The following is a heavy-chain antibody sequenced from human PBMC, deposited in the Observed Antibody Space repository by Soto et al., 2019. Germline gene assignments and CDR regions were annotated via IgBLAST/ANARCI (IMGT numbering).Heavy chain of an antibody. V-gene: IGHV3-48*02. Sequence: EVQLVQSGGGLVQPGGSLRLSCAASGFTFSRYSVNWVRQAPGKGLEWVSYISSSSTTIYYADSVKGRFTISRDNAKDSLYLQMNSLRDEDTAVYYCASGGHSGYDPDYWGQGTLVTVSS. CDR2: ISSSSTTI. D-gene: IGHD5-12*01. CDR1: GFTFSRYS. J-gene: IGHJ4*02. CDR3: ASGGHSGYDPDY.